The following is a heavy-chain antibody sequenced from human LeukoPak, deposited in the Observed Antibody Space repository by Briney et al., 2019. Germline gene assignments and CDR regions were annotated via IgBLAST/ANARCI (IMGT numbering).Heavy chain of an antibody. Sequence: PSETLSLTCAVYGGSFSGFYWSWIRQPPGKGLEWIGEINHRGSTNYSPSLKSRVTISVDTSKNQFSLKLSSVTAADTAVYYCARVPKYFDLWGRGTLVTVSS. CDR1: GGSFSGFY. CDR2: INHRGST. V-gene: IGHV4-34*01. J-gene: IGHJ2*01. CDR3: ARVPKYFDL.